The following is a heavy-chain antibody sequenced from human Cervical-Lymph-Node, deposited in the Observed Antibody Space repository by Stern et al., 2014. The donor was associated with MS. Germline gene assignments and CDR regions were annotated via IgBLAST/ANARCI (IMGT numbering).Heavy chain of an antibody. D-gene: IGHD6-25*01. V-gene: IGHV1-2*06. CDR2: IHPNSGGT. Sequence: QVQLGQSGAEVKKPGASVKVSCKASGYTFTGYYMHWVRQAPGQGLEWVGRIHPNSGGTSYAQNFQGRVTMTRDTSISTAYMELSGLRSDDTAVYYCARELPGYYFDYWGLGTLVTVSS. J-gene: IGHJ4*02. CDR3: ARELPGYYFDY. CDR1: GYTFTGYY.